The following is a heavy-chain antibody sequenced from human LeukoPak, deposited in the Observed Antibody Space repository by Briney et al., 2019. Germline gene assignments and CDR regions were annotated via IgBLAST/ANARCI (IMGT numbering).Heavy chain of an antibody. D-gene: IGHD3-9*01. Sequence: GGSLRLSCAASGFTFSSYWMHWVRQAPGKGLVWVSRINSDGSSTSYADSVKGRFTISRDNAKNTLYLQMNSLRAEDTAVYYCARGESLRYFDWLYSQVDAFDIWGQGTMVTVSS. CDR3: ARGESLRYFDWLYSQVDAFDI. J-gene: IGHJ3*02. V-gene: IGHV3-74*01. CDR2: INSDGSST. CDR1: GFTFSSYW.